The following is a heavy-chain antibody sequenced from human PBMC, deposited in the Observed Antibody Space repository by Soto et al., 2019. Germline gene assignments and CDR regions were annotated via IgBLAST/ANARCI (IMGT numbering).Heavy chain of an antibody. CDR2: IDPSDSYT. CDR3: ARHSSDFWSGPHYGMDV. D-gene: IGHD3-3*01. J-gene: IGHJ6*02. Sequence: GESLKISCKGSGYSFTSYWISWVRQMPGKGLEWMGRIDPSDSYTNYSPSFQGHVTISADKSISTAYLQWSSLKASDTAMYYCARHSSDFWSGPHYGMDVWGQGTTVTVSS. CDR1: GYSFTSYW. V-gene: IGHV5-10-1*01.